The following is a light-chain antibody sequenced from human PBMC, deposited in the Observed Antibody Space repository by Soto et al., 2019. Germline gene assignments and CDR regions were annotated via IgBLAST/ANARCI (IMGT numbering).Light chain of an antibody. V-gene: IGKV3-20*01. J-gene: IGKJ5*01. CDR2: GAS. CDR1: QNVSSN. Sequence: EIVLTQSPGTLSVSPGERATLSCRASQNVSSNLAWYQQKPGQAPRLLISGASTRATGVPARFSGSGSGTDFTLTISRLEPEDFAVYYCQQYVNSRLITFGQGTRLEIK. CDR3: QQYVNSRLIT.